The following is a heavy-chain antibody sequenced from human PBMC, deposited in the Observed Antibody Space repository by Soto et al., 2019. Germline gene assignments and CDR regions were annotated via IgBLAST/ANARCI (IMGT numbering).Heavy chain of an antibody. CDR3: AIVGGRRAGYNYAY. CDR1: GDTFTNYG. V-gene: IGHV1-18*01. D-gene: IGHD5-12*01. J-gene: IGHJ4*02. Sequence: HVQVLQSGAEVKKPGASVKVSCKVSGDTFTNYGFSWVRQAPGQGLEWMGWISNYNGDTVYEPRFQGRVTMTTDTCKPTAYLELRSLRSDDTANYYFAIVGGRRAGYNYAYWGQGTLITVSS. CDR2: ISNYNGDT.